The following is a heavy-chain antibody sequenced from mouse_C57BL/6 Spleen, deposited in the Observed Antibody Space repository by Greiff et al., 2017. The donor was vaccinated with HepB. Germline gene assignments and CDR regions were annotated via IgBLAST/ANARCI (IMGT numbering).Heavy chain of an antibody. CDR2: ISYDGSN. CDR3: ARGGWLRREFAY. CDR1: GYSITSGYY. Sequence: EVQLQESGPGLVKPSQSLSLTCSVTGYSITSGYYWNWIRQFPGNKLEWMGYISYDGSNNYNPSLKNRISITRDTSKNQFFLKLNSVTTEDTATYYCARGGWLRREFAYWGQGTLVTVSA. D-gene: IGHD2-2*01. J-gene: IGHJ3*01. V-gene: IGHV3-6*01.